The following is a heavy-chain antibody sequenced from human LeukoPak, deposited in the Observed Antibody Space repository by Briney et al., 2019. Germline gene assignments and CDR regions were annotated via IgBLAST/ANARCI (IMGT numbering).Heavy chain of an antibody. D-gene: IGHD6-13*01. Sequence: ASVKVSCKASGYTFTSYDINWVRQATGQGLEWMGWMNPNSGNTGYAQKFQGRVTMTRNTSISTAYMELSSLRSEDTAVYYCARGRIAAAGTSGWFDPWGQGTLVTVSS. CDR1: GYTFTSYD. J-gene: IGHJ5*02. CDR3: ARGRIAAAGTSGWFDP. V-gene: IGHV1-8*01. CDR2: MNPNSGNT.